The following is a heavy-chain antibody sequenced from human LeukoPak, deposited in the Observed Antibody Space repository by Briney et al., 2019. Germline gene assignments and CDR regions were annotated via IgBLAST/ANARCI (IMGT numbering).Heavy chain of an antibody. J-gene: IGHJ3*02. Sequence: SETLSLTCAVYGGSFSGYYWSWIRQPPGKGLEWIGEINHSGSTNHNPSLKSRVTISIDTSKNQFSLKLSSVTAADTAVYYCARPSHTYYYASGSPDDAFDIWGQGTMVTVSS. CDR1: GGSFSGYY. CDR2: INHSGST. CDR3: ARPSHTYYYASGSPDDAFDI. V-gene: IGHV4-34*01. D-gene: IGHD3-10*01.